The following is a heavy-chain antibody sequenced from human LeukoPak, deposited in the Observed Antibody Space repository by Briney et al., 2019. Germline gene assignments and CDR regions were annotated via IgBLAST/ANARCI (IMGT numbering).Heavy chain of an antibody. CDR3: AKDWPDYYDSSGYYDY. D-gene: IGHD3-22*01. CDR2: ISGSGGST. V-gene: IGHV3-23*01. CDR1: GFTFTTYA. J-gene: IGHJ4*02. Sequence: GGSLRLSCAASGFTFTTYAMSWVRQAPGKGLEWVSAISGSGGSTYYADSVKGRFTISRDNSKNTLYLQMNSLRAEDTAVYYCAKDWPDYYDSSGYYDYWGQGTLVTVSS.